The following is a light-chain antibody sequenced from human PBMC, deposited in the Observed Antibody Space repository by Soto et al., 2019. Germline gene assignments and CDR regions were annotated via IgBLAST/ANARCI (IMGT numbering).Light chain of an antibody. CDR2: KAS. Sequence: DIQMTQSPSTLSASVGDRVTITCRASQSIGNYLAWYQQKPGKAPKLLIYKASTLESGVPSSFSGRGSGTEFTLSISSLQPDDFATYYCQQYDSFPRTFGQGTKVDIK. J-gene: IGKJ1*01. CDR3: QQYDSFPRT. V-gene: IGKV1-5*03. CDR1: QSIGNY.